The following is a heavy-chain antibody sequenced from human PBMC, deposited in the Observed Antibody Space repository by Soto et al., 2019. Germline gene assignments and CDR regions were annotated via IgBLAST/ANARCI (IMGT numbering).Heavy chain of an antibody. V-gene: IGHV4-4*02. D-gene: IGHD6-19*01. Sequence: QVQLQESGPGLVKPSKTLSLTCAVSGGSVTSGLSWTWVRQSPGKGLEWVAAICDNGNAVASRYNPALGGRDPISFGSPNTHVSLKMMSVTAADTAMYYCARGGDISGRGGGLSWYDPSGQGILVTVSS. CDR2: ICDNGNAVAS. CDR3: ARGGDISGRGGGLSWYDP. J-gene: IGHJ5*02. CDR1: GGSVTSGLS.